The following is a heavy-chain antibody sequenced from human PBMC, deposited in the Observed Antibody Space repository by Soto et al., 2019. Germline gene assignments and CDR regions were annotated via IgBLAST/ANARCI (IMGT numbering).Heavy chain of an antibody. CDR2: IYYSGST. CDR3: VRVISSSSSLGLPYYYYGMDV. D-gene: IGHD6-6*01. J-gene: IGHJ6*02. CDR1: GYSISSRNYY. Sequence: PSETLSLTCTVSGYSISSRNYYWGWIRQPPGKGLEWIGSIYYSGSTYFNPSLDSRVTMSVDTSKSQFSLKLSSVTAADTAVYYCVRVISSSSSLGLPYYYYGMDVWGQGTTVTVSS. V-gene: IGHV4-39*02.